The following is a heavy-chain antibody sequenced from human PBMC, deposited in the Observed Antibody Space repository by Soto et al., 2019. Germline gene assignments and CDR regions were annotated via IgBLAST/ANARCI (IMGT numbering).Heavy chain of an antibody. D-gene: IGHD1-26*01. CDR2: ISVSGGGT. Sequence: EVQLLESGGGLVQPGGSLRLSCAASAFTFNTYAMGWVRQAPGKGLEWVSAISVSGGGTYYADSVKGRFTISRDTSKNTLYLQMNSLRADDTAVYYCAKPGGASPYYFDYWGRGTLVTVSS. CDR3: AKPGGASPYYFDY. CDR1: AFTFNTYA. J-gene: IGHJ4*02. V-gene: IGHV3-23*01.